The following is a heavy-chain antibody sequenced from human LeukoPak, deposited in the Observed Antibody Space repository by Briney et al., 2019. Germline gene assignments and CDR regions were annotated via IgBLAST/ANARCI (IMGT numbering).Heavy chain of an antibody. CDR1: GFTFSSYE. CDR3: ARGRRRATSGPSYYFDY. D-gene: IGHD3-16*01. CDR2: ISSSGSTI. Sequence: GGSLGLSCAASGFTFSSYEMNWVRQAPGKGLEWVSYISSSGSTIYYADSVKGRFTISRDNAKNSLYLQMNSLRAEDTAVYYCARGRRRATSGPSYYFDYWGQGALVTVSS. V-gene: IGHV3-48*03. J-gene: IGHJ4*02.